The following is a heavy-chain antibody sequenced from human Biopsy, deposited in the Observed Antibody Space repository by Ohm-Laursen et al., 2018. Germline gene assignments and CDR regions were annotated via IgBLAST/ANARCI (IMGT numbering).Heavy chain of an antibody. D-gene: IGHD2-15*01. Sequence: TLSLTSTVSSSSICSNDYYWNWTRQRPGKGLEWAGHISYSGSTYYNPSLKSRVTISVDTSKNQFSLNLNSVTAADTAMYFCARGRSDSPPTFWGPGTLVTVSS. CDR3: ARGRSDSPPTF. J-gene: IGHJ4*02. V-gene: IGHV4-31*03. CDR1: SSSICSNDYY. CDR2: ISYSGST.